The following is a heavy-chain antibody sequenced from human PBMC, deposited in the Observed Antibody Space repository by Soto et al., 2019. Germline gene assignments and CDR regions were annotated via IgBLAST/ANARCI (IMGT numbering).Heavy chain of an antibody. D-gene: IGHD3-3*01. CDR1: GYTFTSYG. V-gene: IGHV1-18*01. Sequence: ASVKVSCKASGYTFTSYGISWVRQAPGQGLEWMGWISAYNGNTNYAQKLQGRVTMTTDTSTSTAYMELRSLRSDDTAVYYCARGLPLVFWSGYYTNYYMDVWGKGTTVTVSS. CDR2: ISAYNGNT. CDR3: ARGLPLVFWSGYYTNYYMDV. J-gene: IGHJ6*03.